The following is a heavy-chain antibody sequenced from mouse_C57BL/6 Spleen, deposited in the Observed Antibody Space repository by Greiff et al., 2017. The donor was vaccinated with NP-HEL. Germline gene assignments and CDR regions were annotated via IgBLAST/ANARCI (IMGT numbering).Heavy chain of an antibody. Sequence: DVKLVESGGGLVQPGGSLSLSCAASGFTFTDYYMSWVRQPPGKALEWLGFIRNKANGYTTEYSASVKGRFTISRDNSQSILYLQVNALRAEDSATYYCARGDDGCGYWGQNTTLADSS. CDR3: ARGDDGCGY. CDR2: IRNKANGYTT. V-gene: IGHV7-3*01. D-gene: IGHD2-3*01. CDR1: GFTFTDYY. J-gene: IGHJ2*01.